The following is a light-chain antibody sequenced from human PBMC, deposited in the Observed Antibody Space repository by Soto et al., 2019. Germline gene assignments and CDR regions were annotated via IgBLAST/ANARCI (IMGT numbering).Light chain of an antibody. J-gene: IGKJ3*01. CDR2: DAS. CDR3: QQYDNLPPFT. CDR1: QDISNY. V-gene: IGKV1-33*01. Sequence: DIQMTQSPSSLSASVGDRVTITCQAGQDISNYLNWYQQKPGKAPKLLIYDASNLETGVPSRFSGSGSGTDFTFTISSLQPEAIATDYCQQYDNLPPFTFGPGTKVDIK.